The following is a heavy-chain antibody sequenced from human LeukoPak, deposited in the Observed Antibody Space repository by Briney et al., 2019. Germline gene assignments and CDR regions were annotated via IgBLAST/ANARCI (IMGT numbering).Heavy chain of an antibody. CDR3: ARDLWFGELIPDY. Sequence: GASVKVSCKASGYTFTGYYMHWVRQAPGQGLEWMGWINPNSGGTNYAQKFQGRVTMTRDTSISTAYMELSRLRSDDTAVYYCARDLWFGELIPDYWGQGTLVTVSS. CDR2: INPNSGGT. CDR1: GYTFTGYY. V-gene: IGHV1-2*02. D-gene: IGHD3-10*01. J-gene: IGHJ4*02.